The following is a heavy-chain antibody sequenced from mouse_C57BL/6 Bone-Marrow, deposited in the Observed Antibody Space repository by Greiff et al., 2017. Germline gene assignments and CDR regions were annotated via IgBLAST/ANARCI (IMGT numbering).Heavy chain of an antibody. CDR2: ISYDGSN. J-gene: IGHJ3*01. V-gene: IGHV3-6*01. CDR3: ASSYYYGSSPAWFAY. CDR1: GYSITSGYY. D-gene: IGHD1-1*01. Sequence: EVQLQESGPGLVKPSQSLSLTCPVTGYSITSGYYWNWIRQFPGNKLEWMGYISYDGSNNYNPSLKNRISITRDTSKNQFFLKLNSVTTEDTATYYCASSYYYGSSPAWFAYWGQGTLVTVSA.